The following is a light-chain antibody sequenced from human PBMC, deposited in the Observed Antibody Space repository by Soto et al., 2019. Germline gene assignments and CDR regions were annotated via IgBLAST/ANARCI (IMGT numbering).Light chain of an antibody. CDR2: DAT. J-gene: IGLJ1*01. CDR1: KIGSKI. Sequence: SYELTQPPSVSVAPGQTAKITCGGDKIGSKIVHWYKQRPGQAPVAVVFDATNRPSGIPDRISASRSGDTATLTISRVDAAHEADYYCQVWASTAEFFVFGSGTKVTVL. CDR3: QVWASTAEFFV. V-gene: IGLV3-21*02.